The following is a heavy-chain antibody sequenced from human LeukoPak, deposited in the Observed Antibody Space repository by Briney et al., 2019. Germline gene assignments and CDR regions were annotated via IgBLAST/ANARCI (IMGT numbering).Heavy chain of an antibody. CDR3: ATAVEMATTTYFDY. CDR2: FDPEDGET. CDR1: GYTLTELS. Sequence: GASVKVSCKVSGYTLTELSMHWLRQAPGKGLEWMGGFDPEDGETIYAQKFQGRVTMTEDTSTDTAYMELSSLRSEDTAVYYCATAVEMATTTYFDYWGQGTLVTVSS. D-gene: IGHD5-24*01. V-gene: IGHV1-24*01. J-gene: IGHJ4*02.